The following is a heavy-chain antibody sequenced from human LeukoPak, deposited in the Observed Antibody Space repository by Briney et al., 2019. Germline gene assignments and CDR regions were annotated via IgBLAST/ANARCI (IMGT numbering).Heavy chain of an antibody. Sequence: PSETLSLTGSVSGGSISIYYWSWIRQPAGKGLEWIGRIYTSGSTNYNPSLKSRVTMSVDTSKNQFSLKLSSVTAADTAVYYCARIYRRELLARTRDNWFDPWGQGTLVTVSS. CDR2: IYTSGST. CDR3: ARIYRRELLARTRDNWFDP. J-gene: IGHJ5*02. CDR1: GGSISIYY. D-gene: IGHD1-26*01. V-gene: IGHV4-4*07.